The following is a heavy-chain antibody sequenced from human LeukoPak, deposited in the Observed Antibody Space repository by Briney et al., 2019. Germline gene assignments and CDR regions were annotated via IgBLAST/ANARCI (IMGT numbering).Heavy chain of an antibody. V-gene: IGHV4-61*01. D-gene: IGHD5-18*01. CDR3: AKGRSYGFDFDS. CDR2: KYYSGST. J-gene: IGHJ4*02. CDR1: GVSINTCCYY. Sequence: SETLSLTCDVSGVSINTCCYYWTWIRQPPGKGLEWIGYKYYSGSTRYNSSLRSRLTISLDTSKNQFSLRLTSVTAADTAVYYCAKGRSYGFDFDSWGPGTLVIVSS.